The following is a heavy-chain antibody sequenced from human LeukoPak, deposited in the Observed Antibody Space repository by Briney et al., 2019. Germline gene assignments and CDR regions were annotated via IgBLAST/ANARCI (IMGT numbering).Heavy chain of an antibody. CDR1: GFTFSSYS. V-gene: IGHV3-30-3*01. D-gene: IGHD1-26*01. CDR3: ARDNTVGAAIEY. J-gene: IGHJ4*02. CDR2: ISYDGNNK. Sequence: GGSLRLSCAASGFTFSSYSMHWVRQAPGKGLEWVALISYDGNNKYYADSVKGRFTISRDNSKNTLDLQMNSLRAEDTAVYYCARDNTVGAAIEYWGQGTLVTVSS.